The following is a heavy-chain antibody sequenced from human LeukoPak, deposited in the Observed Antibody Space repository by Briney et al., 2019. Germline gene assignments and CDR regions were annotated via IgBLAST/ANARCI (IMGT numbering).Heavy chain of an antibody. Sequence: PSESLSLTCTVSGGSISSGSYYWSWLRQPAGKGLESIGRIYTSGSTNYNPSLKSRVTISVDTSKNQFSLKLSSVTAADTAVYYCARDSGLLRGYYFDYWGQGTLVTVSS. CDR3: ARDSGLLRGYYFDY. CDR2: IYTSGST. CDR1: GGSISSGSYY. J-gene: IGHJ4*02. V-gene: IGHV4-61*02. D-gene: IGHD3-10*01.